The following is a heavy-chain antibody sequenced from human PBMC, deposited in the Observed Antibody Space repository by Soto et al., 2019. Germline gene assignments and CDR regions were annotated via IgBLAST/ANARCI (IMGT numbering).Heavy chain of an antibody. V-gene: IGHV3-74*01. CDR1: GFSVSYHW. Sequence: EVQLVESGGGLVQPGGSLTLSCAASGFSVSYHWMHWVRLGPGRGLESISCIKTDGTYTDYADSVKGRFTISRDNAKNMLYLQMDSLRPEDTAVYYCARPKGAAYSAFDVWGQGTVVTVSS. J-gene: IGHJ3*01. CDR2: IKTDGTYT. D-gene: IGHD2-21*01. CDR3: ARPKGAAYSAFDV.